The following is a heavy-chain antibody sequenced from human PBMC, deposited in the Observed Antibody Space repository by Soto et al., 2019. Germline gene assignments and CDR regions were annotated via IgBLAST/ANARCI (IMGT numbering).Heavy chain of an antibody. CDR3: ARARFSQWSQDYYGLDV. CDR1: GSLPVGSLSTYF. CDR2: INHGGSP. D-gene: IGHD3-3*01. Sequence: PSETLSLTCGLSGSLPVGSLSTYFWTWIRQPPGKGLEWIGEINHGGSPNYSPALRGRVTISLDTSKKQFSLNLSSVTAADTAVYFCARARFSQWSQDYYGLDVWGQGTTVTV. J-gene: IGHJ6*02. V-gene: IGHV4-34*01.